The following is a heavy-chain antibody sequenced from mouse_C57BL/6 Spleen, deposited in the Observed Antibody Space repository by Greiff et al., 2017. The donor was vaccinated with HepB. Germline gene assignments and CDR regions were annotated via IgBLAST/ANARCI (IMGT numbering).Heavy chain of an antibody. V-gene: IGHV1-55*01. D-gene: IGHD2-12*01. CDR3: ARVDTKTLYYAMDY. J-gene: IGHJ4*01. CDR1: GYTFNSYW. Sequence: QVQLQQPGAELVKPGASVKMSCKASGYTFNSYWITWVKQRPGQGLEWIGDIYPGSGSTNYNEKFKSKATLTVDTSSSTAYMQLSSLTSEDSAVYYCARVDTKTLYYAMDYWGQGTSVTVSS. CDR2: IYPGSGST.